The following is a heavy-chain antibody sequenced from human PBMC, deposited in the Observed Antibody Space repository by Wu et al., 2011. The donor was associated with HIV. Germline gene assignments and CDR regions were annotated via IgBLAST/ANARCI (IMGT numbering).Heavy chain of an antibody. J-gene: IGHJ3*02. V-gene: IGHV5-51*03. CDR2: IYPGSSET. CDR3: ARRDVWQQLPRREFAAFDI. Sequence: VQLVQSGAEVREPGESLKISCKASGYIFSNYWIGWVRQMPGKGLEWMGVIYPGSSETKYSPSFQGQVTISADNSITTAFLQWDSLKAPXTAIYYCARRDVWQQLPRREFAAFDIWGQGTMVTVSS. D-gene: IGHD6-13*01. CDR1: GYIFSNYW.